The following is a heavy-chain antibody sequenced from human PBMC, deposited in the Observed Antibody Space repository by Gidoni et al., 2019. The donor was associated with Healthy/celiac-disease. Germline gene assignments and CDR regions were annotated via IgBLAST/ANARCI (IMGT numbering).Heavy chain of an antibody. CDR1: GFTFSSYG. CDR3: AKRGYDGVFDY. J-gene: IGHJ4*02. V-gene: IGHV3-30*18. D-gene: IGHD5-12*01. Sequence: QVQLVESGGGVVQPGRSLRLSCAASGFTFSSYGMHWVRQAPGQGLEWVAVISYDGSNKYYADAVKGRFTISRDNSKNTLYLQMNSLRAEDTAVYYCAKRGYDGVFDYWGQGTLVTVSS. CDR2: ISYDGSNK.